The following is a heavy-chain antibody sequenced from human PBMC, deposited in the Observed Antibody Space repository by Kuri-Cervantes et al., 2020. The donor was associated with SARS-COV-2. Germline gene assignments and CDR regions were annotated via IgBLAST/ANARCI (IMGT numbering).Heavy chain of an antibody. CDR2: IYPGDSDT. J-gene: IGHJ3*02. CDR3: ARRTRYCSSTSCDIGAFDI. CDR1: GYSFTSYG. V-gene: IGHV5-51*01. D-gene: IGHD2-2*02. Sequence: GGSLRLSCKSSGYSFTSYGIGWVRQMPGKGLEWMGIIYPGDSDTRYSPSFQGQVTISADKSISTAYLQWSSLKASDTAMYYCARRTRYCSSTSCDIGAFDIWGQGTMVTVSS.